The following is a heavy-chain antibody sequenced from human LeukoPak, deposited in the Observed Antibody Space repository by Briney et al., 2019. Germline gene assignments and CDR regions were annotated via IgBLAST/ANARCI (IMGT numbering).Heavy chain of an antibody. CDR1: GCTFTGYY. CDR3: ARRGYSNYYFDY. V-gene: IGHV1-2*06. D-gene: IGHD4-11*01. J-gene: IGHJ4*02. Sequence: GASVKVSCKASGCTFTGYYMHWVRQAPGQGLEWMGRINPNSGGTNYAQKFQGRVTMTRDTSISTAYMELSRLRSDDTAVYYCARRGYSNYYFDYWGQGTLVTVSS. CDR2: INPNSGGT.